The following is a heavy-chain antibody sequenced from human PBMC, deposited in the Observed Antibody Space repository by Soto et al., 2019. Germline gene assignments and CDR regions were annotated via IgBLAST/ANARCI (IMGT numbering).Heavy chain of an antibody. Sequence: QVQLVESGGGVVQPGSSVKVSCKASGGTFSSYAISWVRQAPGQGLEWMGGIIPIFGTANYAQKFQGRVTITADESTSTAYMELSSLRSEDTAVYYCARDIGGSYVFYFDYWGQGTLVTVSS. D-gene: IGHD1-26*01. CDR2: IIPIFGTA. J-gene: IGHJ4*02. CDR3: ARDIGGSYVFYFDY. V-gene: IGHV1-69*01. CDR1: GGTFSSYA.